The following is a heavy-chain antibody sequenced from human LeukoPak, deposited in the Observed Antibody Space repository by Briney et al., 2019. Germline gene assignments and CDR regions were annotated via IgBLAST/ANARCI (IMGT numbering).Heavy chain of an antibody. CDR1: GGSISSYY. V-gene: IGHV4-59*01. CDR3: ARVVTRYSNWFDP. Sequence: SETLSLTCTVSGGSISSYYWSWIRQPPGKGLEWIGYIYYSGSTNYNPSLKSRATISVDTSKNQFSLKLSSVTAADTAVYYCARVVTRYSNWFDPWGQGTLVTVSS. CDR2: IYYSGST. D-gene: IGHD4-11*01. J-gene: IGHJ5*02.